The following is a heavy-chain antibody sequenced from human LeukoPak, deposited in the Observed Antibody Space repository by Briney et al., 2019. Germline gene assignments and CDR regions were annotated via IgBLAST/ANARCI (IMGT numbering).Heavy chain of an antibody. J-gene: IGHJ5*02. CDR1: GFTFSSYG. D-gene: IGHD2-15*01. Sequence: PGGSLRLSCATSGFTFSSYGMHWVRQAPGKGLEWVAVIWYDGSNKYYADSVKGRFTISRDNSKNTPYLQMDSLRAEDTAVYYCARRYCSGGSCYSFGGDWFDPWGKGTLVTVSS. CDR2: IWYDGSNK. V-gene: IGHV3-33*01. CDR3: ARRYCSGGSCYSFGGDWFDP.